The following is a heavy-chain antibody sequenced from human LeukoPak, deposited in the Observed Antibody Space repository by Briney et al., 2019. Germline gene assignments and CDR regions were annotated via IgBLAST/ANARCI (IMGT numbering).Heavy chain of an antibody. Sequence: GGSLRLSCAASGFTFSSYSMNWVRQAPGKGLEWVSSISSSSSYIYYADSVKGRFTISRDNAKNSLYLQMNSLRAEDTAVYYCARDGYHYDSSGLKTFDYWGQGTLVTVSS. CDR3: ARDGYHYDSSGLKTFDY. V-gene: IGHV3-21*01. CDR2: ISSSSSYI. J-gene: IGHJ4*02. CDR1: GFTFSSYS. D-gene: IGHD3-22*01.